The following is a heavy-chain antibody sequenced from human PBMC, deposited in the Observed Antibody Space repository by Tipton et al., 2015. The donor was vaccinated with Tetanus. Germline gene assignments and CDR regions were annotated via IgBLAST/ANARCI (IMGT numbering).Heavy chain of an antibody. CDR2: VSSSGNS. CDR3: ARGWSECSSWSCSPFDS. CDR1: GGSVTSGDYQ. D-gene: IGHD2-2*01. V-gene: IGHV4-61*08. J-gene: IGHJ4*02. Sequence: TLSLTCTVSGGSVTSGDYQWNWIRQPPGKRLEWIGFVSSSGNSNYSPSLTGRVSMSLDTSKQQFSLSLTSATAADTAVYYCARGWSECSSWSCSPFDSWGQGTLVTVSS.